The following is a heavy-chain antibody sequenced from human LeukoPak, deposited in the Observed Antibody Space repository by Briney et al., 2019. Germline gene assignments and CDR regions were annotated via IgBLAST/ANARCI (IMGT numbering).Heavy chain of an antibody. CDR1: GGTFSSYA. V-gene: IGHV1-69*13. D-gene: IGHD3-10*01. CDR2: IIPIFGTA. Sequence: SVKVSCKASGGTFSSYAISWVRQAPGQGLEWMGGIIPIFGTANYAQKFQGRVTITADESTSTAYMELSSRRSEDTAVYYCARGFYYGSGRYNWFDPWGQGTLVTVSS. J-gene: IGHJ5*02. CDR3: ARGFYYGSGRYNWFDP.